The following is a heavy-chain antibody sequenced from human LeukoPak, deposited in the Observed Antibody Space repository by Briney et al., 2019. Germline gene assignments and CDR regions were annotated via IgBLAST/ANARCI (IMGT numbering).Heavy chain of an antibody. Sequence: GGSLRLSCAASGFTFRNYWMHWVRQAPGRGLEWVSGINYGDGATYYADSVKGRFTISRDNSKNTLYLQMNSLRAEDTAVYYCAKFGSSSGFDYWGQGTLVTVSS. J-gene: IGHJ4*02. D-gene: IGHD6-6*01. V-gene: IGHV3-NL1*01. CDR1: GFTFRNYW. CDR3: AKFGSSSGFDY. CDR2: INYGDGAT.